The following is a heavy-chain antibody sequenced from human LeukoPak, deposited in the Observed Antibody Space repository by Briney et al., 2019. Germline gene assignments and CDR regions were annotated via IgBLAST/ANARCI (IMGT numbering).Heavy chain of an antibody. CDR2: IYHSGST. CDR3: ARDFDY. V-gene: IGHV4-4*02. Sequence: GSLRLSCAASGFTFSSYAMSWVRQAPGKGLEWIGEIYHSGSTNYNPSLKSRVTISVDKSKNQFSLKLSSVTAADTAVYYCARDFDYWGQGTLVTVSS. J-gene: IGHJ4*02. CDR1: GFTFSSYAM.